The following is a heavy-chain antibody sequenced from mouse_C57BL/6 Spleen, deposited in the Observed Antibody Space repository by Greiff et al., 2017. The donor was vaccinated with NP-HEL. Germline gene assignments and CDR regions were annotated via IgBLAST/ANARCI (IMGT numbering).Heavy chain of an antibody. Sequence: EVQLQQSGPELVKPGASVKISCKASGYTFTDYYMNWVKQSHGKSLEWIGDINPNNGGTSYNQKFKGKATLTVDKSSSTAYMELRSLTSEDSAVYYCARRGDGYYNYYAMDYWGQGTSVTVSS. V-gene: IGHV1-26*01. CDR3: ARRGDGYYNYYAMDY. CDR2: INPNNGGT. CDR1: GYTFTDYY. J-gene: IGHJ4*01. D-gene: IGHD2-3*01.